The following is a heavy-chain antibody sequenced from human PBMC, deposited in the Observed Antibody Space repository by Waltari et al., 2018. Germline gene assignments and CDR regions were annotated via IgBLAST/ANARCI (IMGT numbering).Heavy chain of an antibody. Sequence: EVQLLESGGDLVQQGGSLRRSCEASGCSFSSYVMTWVRKAPGRGLEWVAVITSGGSSTYYAAAVKGRFTISRDNSNNSLYLQMNTLRAEDTAVYYCSNGLALGTYKFSFEYWGQGTLVTVSS. J-gene: IGHJ4*02. CDR1: GCSFSSYV. D-gene: IGHD3-10*01. V-gene: IGHV3-23*03. CDR3: SNGLALGTYKFSFEY. CDR2: ITSGGSST.